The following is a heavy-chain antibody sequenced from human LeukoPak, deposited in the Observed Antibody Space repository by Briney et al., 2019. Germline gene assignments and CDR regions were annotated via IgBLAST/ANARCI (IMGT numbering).Heavy chain of an antibody. D-gene: IGHD3-16*01. CDR3: ARWGRDLDAFDI. V-gene: IGHV3-66*01. CDR1: GFTVSSQY. Sequence: TGGSLRLSCAASGFTVSSQYMSWVRQAPGKGLEWVSVIYSGGSTYYADSVKGRFTISRDNSKNTLYLQMNSLRAEDTAVYYCARWGRDLDAFDIWGQGTMVTVSS. J-gene: IGHJ3*02. CDR2: IYSGGST.